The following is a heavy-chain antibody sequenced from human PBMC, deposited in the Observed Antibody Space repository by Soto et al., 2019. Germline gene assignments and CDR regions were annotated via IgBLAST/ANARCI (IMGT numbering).Heavy chain of an antibody. V-gene: IGHV4-31*01. CDR3: ARGARLGY. CDR1: GGSISSGGYS. J-gene: IGHJ4*02. Sequence: QVQLQESGPGLVKPSQTLSLTCTVSGGSISSGGYSWSWIRQHPGKGLEWIGYIYYSGSTYYHPSLTSQVTISVDTSKNQFALKLSSVTAADMAVYYWARGARLGYWGQGTLVTVSS. CDR2: IYYSGST.